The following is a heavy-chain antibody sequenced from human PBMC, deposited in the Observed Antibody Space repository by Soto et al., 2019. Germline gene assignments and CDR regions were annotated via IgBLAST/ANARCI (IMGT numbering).Heavy chain of an antibody. CDR1: GGIFSTYA. CDR2: IIPLFGTP. J-gene: IGHJ4*02. V-gene: IGHV1-69*01. CDR3: ARDRDDYGSGNYYNRIDF. Sequence: QVQLVQSGAEVKKPGSSVKVSCKASGGIFSTYAISWLRQAPGQGLEWMGGIIPLFGTPNYAQRFQGRVTITADEPTSTAYMELSRLRCEDTAVYYCARDRDDYGSGNYYNRIDFWGQGTLVTVSS. D-gene: IGHD3-10*01.